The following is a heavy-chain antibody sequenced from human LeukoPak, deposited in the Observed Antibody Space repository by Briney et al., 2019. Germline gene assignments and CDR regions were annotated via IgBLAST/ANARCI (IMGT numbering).Heavy chain of an antibody. V-gene: IGHV1-2*02. D-gene: IGHD6-19*01. J-gene: IGHJ4*02. CDR3: AREDSVADTNDY. CDR2: INPNSGGT. Sequence: ASVKVSCKASGYTFTGYYMHWVRQAPGQGLDWMGWINPNSGGTNYAQKFQGRVTMTRDTSISTAYMELSRLRSDDTAVYYCAREDSVADTNDYWGQGTLVTVSS. CDR1: GYTFTGYY.